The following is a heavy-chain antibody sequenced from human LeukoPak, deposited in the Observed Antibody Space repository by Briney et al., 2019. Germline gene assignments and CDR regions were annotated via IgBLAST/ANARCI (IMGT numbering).Heavy chain of an antibody. CDR1: GFTFSSYG. CDR3: AKSPTPRHYYYGMDV. Sequence: GRSLRLSCAASGFTFSSYGMHWVRQAPGKGLEWVAVISYDGSNKYYADSVKGRFTISRDNSKNTLYLQMNSLRAEDTAVYYCAKSPTPRHYYYGMDVWGQGTTVTVSS. D-gene: IGHD4-11*01. J-gene: IGHJ6*02. CDR2: ISYDGSNK. V-gene: IGHV3-30*18.